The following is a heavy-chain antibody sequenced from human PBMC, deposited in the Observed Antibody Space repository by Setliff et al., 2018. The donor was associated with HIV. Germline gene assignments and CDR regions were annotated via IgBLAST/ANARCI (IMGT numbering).Heavy chain of an antibody. J-gene: IGHJ3*02. CDR1: GYTLTNSA. V-gene: IGHV1-3*01. CDR2: INPGNGNT. D-gene: IGHD2-21*02. Sequence: ASVKVSCKASGYTLTNSAIHWVRQAPGQRLEWMGWINPGNGNTKYSQKFQGRVTITRDTSATTAYMELSSLRSEDTAIFYCAREPIGGDDAFDIWGQGTMVTVSS. CDR3: AREPIGGDDAFDI.